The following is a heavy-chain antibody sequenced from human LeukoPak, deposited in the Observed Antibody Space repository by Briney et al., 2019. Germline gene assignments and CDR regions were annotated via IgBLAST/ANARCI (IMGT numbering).Heavy chain of an antibody. V-gene: IGHV3-30*04. D-gene: IGHD2-21*02. CDR1: GFTFSSYA. Sequence: GGSLRLSCAASGFTFSSYAMHWVRQAPGKGLEWVALISYDGNNKYYADSVKGRFTFSRDNSKNTLYLQMNTLRAEDTAVYYCARWSVVTAKDYWGQGTLVTVSS. CDR3: ARWSVVTAKDY. CDR2: ISYDGNNK. J-gene: IGHJ4*02.